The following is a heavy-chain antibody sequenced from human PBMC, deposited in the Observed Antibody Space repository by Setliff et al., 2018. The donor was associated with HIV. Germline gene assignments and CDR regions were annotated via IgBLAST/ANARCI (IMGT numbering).Heavy chain of an antibody. Sequence: PSETLSLTCTVSGASISTYYWGWIRQPPGKGLEWIGNILYGGTTYYTPSLKSRVSISVDTSRNQFSLRLNSVTAADTAVYYCARPTTGLGGGAAFDIWGQGTMVTVSS. CDR1: GASISTYY. CDR3: ARPTTGLGGGAAFDI. D-gene: IGHD2-8*01. V-gene: IGHV4-39*01. CDR2: ILYGGTT. J-gene: IGHJ3*02.